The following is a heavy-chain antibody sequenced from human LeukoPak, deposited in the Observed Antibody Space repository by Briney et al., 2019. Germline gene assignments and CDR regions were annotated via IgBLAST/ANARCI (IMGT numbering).Heavy chain of an antibody. J-gene: IGHJ4*02. CDR3: ARVGIAGAIKNFDY. CDR2: INPNSGGT. CDR1: GYTFTGYY. D-gene: IGHD1-26*01. Sequence: GASVKVSCKASGYTFTGYYMRWVRQAPGQGLEWMGWINPNSGGTNYAQKFQGRVTVTRDTSISTAYMELSRLRSDDTAVYYCARVGIAGAIKNFDYWGQGTLVTVSS. V-gene: IGHV1-2*02.